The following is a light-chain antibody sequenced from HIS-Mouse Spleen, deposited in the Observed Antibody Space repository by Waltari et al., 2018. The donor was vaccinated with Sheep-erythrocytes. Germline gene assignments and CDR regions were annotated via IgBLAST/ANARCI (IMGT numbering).Light chain of an antibody. V-gene: IGLV3-1*01. CDR3: QAWDSSTAEVV. J-gene: IGLJ2*01. Sequence: SYELTQPPSVSVSPGQPASITCSGVNVGDKYACWYQQKPGQSPVLVIYQDSKRPSGIPERFSGSNSGNTATLTSSGTQAMDEADYYCQAWDSSTAEVVFGGGTKLTVL. CDR2: QDS. CDR1: NVGDKY.